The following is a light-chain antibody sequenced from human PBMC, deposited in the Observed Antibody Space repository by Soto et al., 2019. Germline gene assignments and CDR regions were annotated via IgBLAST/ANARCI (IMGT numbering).Light chain of an antibody. J-gene: IGKJ5*01. CDR3: QQSYRTPT. CDR1: QSISSY. V-gene: IGKV1-39*01. Sequence: DIQMTQSPSSLSASVGDRVTITCRASQSISSYLNWYQQKPGKAPKPLIYAASSLQSGVPSRFSGSGSGTDFTLTISSLQPEDFATYYCQQSYRTPTFGQGTRLEIK. CDR2: AAS.